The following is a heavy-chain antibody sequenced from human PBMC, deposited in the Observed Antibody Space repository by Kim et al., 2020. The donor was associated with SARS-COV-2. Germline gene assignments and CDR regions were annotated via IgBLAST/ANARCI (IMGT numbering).Heavy chain of an antibody. CDR1: GGSISSSSYY. V-gene: IGHV4-39*01. J-gene: IGHJ6*02. Sequence: SETLSLTCTVSGGSISSSSYYWGWIRQPPGKGLEWIGSIYYSGSTYYNPSLKSRVTISVDTSKNQFSLKLSSVTAADTAVYYCARRRDVVVPAAIEGPQYYYYGMDVWGQGTTVTVSS. D-gene: IGHD2-2*01. CDR2: IYYSGST. CDR3: ARRRDVVVPAAIEGPQYYYYGMDV.